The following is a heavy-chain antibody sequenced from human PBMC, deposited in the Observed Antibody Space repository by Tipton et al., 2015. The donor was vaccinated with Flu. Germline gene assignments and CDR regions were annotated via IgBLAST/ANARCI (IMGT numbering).Heavy chain of an antibody. CDR3: ARDGGDYRTPYGLDA. CDR1: GGSISSYY. D-gene: IGHD4-11*01. Sequence: TLSLTCTVSGGSISSYYWTWIRQSPGRGLEWIGHMSYSGRIDYNPSLKSRLTISIDTSKNQFSLKLTSVSSADTAVYYCARDGGDYRTPYGLDAWGQGTTVTVSS. V-gene: IGHV4-59*01. J-gene: IGHJ6*02. CDR2: MSYSGRI.